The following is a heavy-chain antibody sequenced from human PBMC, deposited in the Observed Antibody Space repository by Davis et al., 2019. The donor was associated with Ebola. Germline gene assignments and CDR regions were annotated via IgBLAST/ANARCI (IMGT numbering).Heavy chain of an antibody. CDR1: GFTFSSYW. CDR2: INSDGSST. V-gene: IGHV3-74*01. D-gene: IGHD1-26*01. J-gene: IGHJ4*02. Sequence: GSLKISCAASGFTFSSYWMHWVRQAPGKGLVWVSRINSDGSSTSYADSVKGRFTISRDNAKNSLYLQMNSLRAEDTAVYYCARASGSYYFDYWGQGTLVTVSS. CDR3: ARASGSYYFDY.